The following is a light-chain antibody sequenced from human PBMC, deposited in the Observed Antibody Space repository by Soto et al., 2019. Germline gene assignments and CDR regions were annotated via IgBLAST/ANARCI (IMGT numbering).Light chain of an antibody. CDR2: GAS. V-gene: IGKV3-20*01. J-gene: IGKJ5*01. CDR1: RTVDGNY. Sequence: EVVLTQSSGTLSLSPGERATLSCRASRTVDGNYLAWYQQKPGQAPRLLMSGASTRAAGIPDRFSGDGSGTDFTLTISRLEPEDFAVYYCQQYSTSAITFGQGTRLEIK. CDR3: QQYSTSAIT.